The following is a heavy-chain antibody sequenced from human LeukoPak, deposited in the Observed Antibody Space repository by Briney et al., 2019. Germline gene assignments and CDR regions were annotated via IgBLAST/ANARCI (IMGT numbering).Heavy chain of an antibody. V-gene: IGHV3-30-3*01. Sequence: GGSLRFSCAASGFTFSSYAMHWVRQAPGKGLEWVAVISYDGSNKYYADSVKGRFTISRDNSKNTLYLQMNSLRAEDTAVYYCARPQGGRQLWLHFDYWGQGTLVTVSS. D-gene: IGHD5-18*01. CDR1: GFTFSSYA. J-gene: IGHJ4*02. CDR2: ISYDGSNK. CDR3: ARPQGGRQLWLHFDY.